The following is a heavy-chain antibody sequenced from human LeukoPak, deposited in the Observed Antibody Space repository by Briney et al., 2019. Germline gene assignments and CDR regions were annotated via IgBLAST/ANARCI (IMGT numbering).Heavy chain of an antibody. CDR2: MSPKSGNT. J-gene: IGHJ6*03. D-gene: IGHD2-15*01. Sequence: ASVKVSCKASGYTFISYDIDWVRQVTGQGLEWMGWMSPKSGNTDYAQKFNGRVTMTTDTSTSTAYMELRSLRSDDSAVYYCARDGDCSGISCYSSYYYMDVWGKGTTVTVSS. CDR1: GYTFISYD. CDR3: ARDGDCSGISCYSSYYYMDV. V-gene: IGHV1-8*01.